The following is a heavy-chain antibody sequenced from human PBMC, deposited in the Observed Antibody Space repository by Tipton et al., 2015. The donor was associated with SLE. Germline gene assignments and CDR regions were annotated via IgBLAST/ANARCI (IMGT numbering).Heavy chain of an antibody. CDR2: LYATNTA. D-gene: IGHD3-10*01. CDR1: GFTFSSYN. J-gene: IGHJ4*02. V-gene: IGHV3-53*01. Sequence: SLRLSCVASGFTFSSYNMNWVRQAPGKGLEWVSLLYATNTAYYADSVKGRFTISTDNSKKTLYLHMSSLSPEDTAVYYCAREYDSGSFDYWGQGTLVTVSS. CDR3: AREYDSGSFDY.